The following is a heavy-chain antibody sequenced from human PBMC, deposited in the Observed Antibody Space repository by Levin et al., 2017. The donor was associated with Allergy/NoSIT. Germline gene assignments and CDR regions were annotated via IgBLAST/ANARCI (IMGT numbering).Heavy chain of an antibody. CDR2: INHSGST. CDR1: GGSFSGYY. J-gene: IGHJ4*02. Sequence: SETLSLTCAVYGGSFSGYYWSWIRQPPGKGLEWIGEINHSGSTNYNPSLKSRVTISVDTSKNQFSLKLSSVTAADTAVYYCARGDYVWGSYRTPFDYWGQGTLVTVSS. CDR3: ARGDYVWGSYRTPFDY. V-gene: IGHV4-34*01. D-gene: IGHD3-16*02.